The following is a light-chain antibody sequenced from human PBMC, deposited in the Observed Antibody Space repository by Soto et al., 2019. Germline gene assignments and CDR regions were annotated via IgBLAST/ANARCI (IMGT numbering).Light chain of an antibody. CDR2: GAS. J-gene: IGKJ3*01. CDR1: QSVSNNY. Sequence: ENVLTQSPGTLSLYPGERATLSCRVSQSVSNNYLAWYQQKPGQAPRLLIYGASNRATGIPDRFSGSGSGTDFTLTISRLEPEDFAVYYCQHRNNRPFSFGPGTKVDIK. V-gene: IGKV3D-20*02. CDR3: QHRNNRPFS.